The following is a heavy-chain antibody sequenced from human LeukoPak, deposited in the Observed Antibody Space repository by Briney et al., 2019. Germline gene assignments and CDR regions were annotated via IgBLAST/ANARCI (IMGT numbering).Heavy chain of an antibody. Sequence: EASETLSHTCAVSGYSISSGYYWGWIRQPPGKGLEWIGSFYHSGNTNYNPSLKSRVTISVDTSKNQFSLNLSSVTATDTAVYYCARNGDTSGYYYLAPTTFDYWGQGTLVTVSS. CDR3: ARNGDTSGYYYLAPTTFDY. J-gene: IGHJ4*02. D-gene: IGHD3-22*01. CDR1: GYSISSGYY. V-gene: IGHV4-38-2*01. CDR2: FYHSGNT.